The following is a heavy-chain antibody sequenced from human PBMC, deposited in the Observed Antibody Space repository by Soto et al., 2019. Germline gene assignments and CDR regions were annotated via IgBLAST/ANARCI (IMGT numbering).Heavy chain of an antibody. CDR2: INPNSGGT. V-gene: IGHV1-2*04. J-gene: IGHJ6*02. CDR1: GYTFTGYY. D-gene: IGHD2-2*01. Sequence: QVQLVQSGAEVKKPGASVKVSCKASGYTFTGYYMHWVRQAPGQGLEWMGWINPNSGGTNYAQKFQGWVTMTRDTSISTAYMELSRLRSDDTAVYYCARADCISTSCPTRDYYYYYGMDVWGQGTTVTVSS. CDR3: ARADCISTSCPTRDYYYYYGMDV.